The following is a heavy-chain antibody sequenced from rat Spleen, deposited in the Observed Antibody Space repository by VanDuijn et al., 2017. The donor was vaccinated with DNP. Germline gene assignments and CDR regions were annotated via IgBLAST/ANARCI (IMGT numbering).Heavy chain of an antibody. V-gene: IGHV5-31*01. CDR3: TREGGTTLAY. CDR2: ITNTGDNI. J-gene: IGHJ3*01. CDR1: GFTFNNYW. Sequence: EVQLVESGGGLVQPGRSLKLSCAASGFTFNNYWMSWIRQAPGKGLEWVASITNTGDNIYYPDSVKGRFTISRDNAQNTLYLQMNSLRSEDTATYYCTREGGTTLAYWGQGTLVTVSS. D-gene: IGHD1-5*01.